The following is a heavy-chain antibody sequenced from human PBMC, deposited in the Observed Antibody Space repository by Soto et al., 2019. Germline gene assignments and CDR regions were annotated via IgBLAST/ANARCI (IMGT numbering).Heavy chain of an antibody. CDR2: ISGSGGST. V-gene: IGHV3-23*01. D-gene: IGHD2-2*01. CDR3: AKAGYCVSTSCYFPFDY. CDR1: EFTFSTQA. Sequence: EVQLLESGGGLVQPGGSLRLSCAASEFTFSTQAMTWVRQAPGKGLEWVSSISGSGGSTYYADSVKGRFTISRDNSKNTLYLQMNSLRAEDAAVYSCAKAGYCVSTSCYFPFDYWGQGTLVTVSS. J-gene: IGHJ4*02.